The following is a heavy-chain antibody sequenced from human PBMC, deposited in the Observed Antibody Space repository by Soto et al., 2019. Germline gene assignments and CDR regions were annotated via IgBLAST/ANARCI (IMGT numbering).Heavy chain of an antibody. CDR1: GFIFSSYT. CDR2: ITYDGSNQ. Sequence: GGSLRLSCAASGFIFSSYTMHWVRQAPGKGLEWVGVITYDGSNQYYADSVKGRFTISRDNSRNMLFLQMNSLRPDDTAEYYCARAPSGSYPEFDYWGQGTLVTVSS. CDR3: ARAPSGSYPEFDY. D-gene: IGHD1-26*01. J-gene: IGHJ4*02. V-gene: IGHV3-30-3*01.